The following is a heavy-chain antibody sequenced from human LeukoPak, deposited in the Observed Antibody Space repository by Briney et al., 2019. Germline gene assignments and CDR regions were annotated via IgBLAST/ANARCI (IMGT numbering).Heavy chain of an antibody. Sequence: GEPLNISCKGSGYSFTTYWIGWVRHMPGKGLGWMDIIYTGDSITIYSPAVQGQATISADKSISTSYLKWSSLKASDTAMYYSARLGARYYGGNSLAPIGWFDPWGQGTLVTVSS. CDR2: IYTGDSIT. CDR1: GYSFTTYW. D-gene: IGHD4-23*01. J-gene: IGHJ5*02. CDR3: ARLGARYYGGNSLAPIGWFDP. V-gene: IGHV5-51*01.